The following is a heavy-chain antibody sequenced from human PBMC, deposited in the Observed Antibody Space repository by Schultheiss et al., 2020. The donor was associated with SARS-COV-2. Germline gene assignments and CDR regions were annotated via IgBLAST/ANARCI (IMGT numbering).Heavy chain of an antibody. V-gene: IGHV4-61*02. D-gene: IGHD3-10*01. Sequence: SQTLSLTCTVSGGSISSGSYYWSWIRQPAGKGLEWIGRIYTSGSTYYNPSLKSRVTISVDTSKNQFSLKLSSVTAADTAVYYCARDGRMLWFREVDYWGQGTLVTVSS. CDR1: GGSISSGSYY. J-gene: IGHJ4*02. CDR3: ARDGRMLWFREVDY. CDR2: IYTSGST.